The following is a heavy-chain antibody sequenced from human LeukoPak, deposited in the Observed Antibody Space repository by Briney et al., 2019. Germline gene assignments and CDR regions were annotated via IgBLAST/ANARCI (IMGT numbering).Heavy chain of an antibody. Sequence: KPSETLSLTCAVSGGSLNSYYWSWIRQPPGKGLEWIGYIYYTGSTNYNPSLKSRVTISVDTSKNQFSPKLSSVTAADTAVYYCARLRDNYFPDYWGQGTLVTVSS. V-gene: IGHV4-59*01. J-gene: IGHJ4*02. CDR3: ARLRDNYFPDY. D-gene: IGHD2/OR15-2a*01. CDR2: IYYTGST. CDR1: GGSLNSYY.